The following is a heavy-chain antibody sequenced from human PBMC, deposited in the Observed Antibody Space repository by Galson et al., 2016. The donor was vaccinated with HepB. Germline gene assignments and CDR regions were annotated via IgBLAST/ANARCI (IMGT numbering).Heavy chain of an antibody. CDR2: ISGSGGST. Sequence: SLRRCCAASGFTFSNYAMSWGRQAPGKGLEWVSGISGSGGSTNYGGSVRGRFTISRDNSKNTLYLQMNSLRAEDTAVYYCAREAIAAAGTHDAFDIWGQGTMVTVCS. D-gene: IGHD6-13*01. V-gene: IGHV3-23*01. CDR1: GFTFSNYA. J-gene: IGHJ3*02. CDR3: AREAIAAAGTHDAFDI.